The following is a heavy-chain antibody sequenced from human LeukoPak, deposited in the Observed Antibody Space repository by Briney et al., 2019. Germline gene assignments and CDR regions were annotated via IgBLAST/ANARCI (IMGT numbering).Heavy chain of an antibody. D-gene: IGHD2-2*01. CDR1: GYTFTGYY. J-gene: IGHJ5*02. V-gene: IGHV1-8*03. Sequence: ASVKVSCKASGYTFTGYYMHWVRQAPGQGLEWMGWMNPNSGNTGYAQKFQGRVTITRNTSISTAYMELSSLRSEDTAVYYCAREPDHGYCSSTSCFKYNWFDPWGQGTLVTVSS. CDR3: AREPDHGYCSSTSCFKYNWFDP. CDR2: MNPNSGNT.